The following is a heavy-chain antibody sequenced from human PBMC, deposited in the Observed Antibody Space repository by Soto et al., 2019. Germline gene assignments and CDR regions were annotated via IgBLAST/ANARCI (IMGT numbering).Heavy chain of an antibody. CDR3: ASLTGYCSGGSCYSFDY. CDR2: IYHSGST. J-gene: IGHJ4*02. D-gene: IGHD2-15*01. Sequence: QVQLQESGPGLVKPSGTLSLTCAVSGGSISSSNWWSWVRQPPGKGLEWIGEIYHSGSTNYNPSLKSRVTRSVDKSKNQFSLKLSSVTAADTAVYYCASLTGYCSGGSCYSFDYWGQGTLVTVSS. V-gene: IGHV4-4*02. CDR1: GGSISSSNW.